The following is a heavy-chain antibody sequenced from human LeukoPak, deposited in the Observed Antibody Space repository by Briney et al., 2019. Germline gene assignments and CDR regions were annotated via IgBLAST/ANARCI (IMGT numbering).Heavy chain of an antibody. CDR1: GGYISSYY. D-gene: IGHD2-2*01. CDR3: ALGDCSSTSCYVFDY. CDR2: IFNSGGT. V-gene: IGHV4-59*01. J-gene: IGHJ4*02. Sequence: PSETLSLTCTASGGYISSYYWSWIRQPPGKGLEWIGYIFNSGGTNYNPSLKSRVTISVDTSKNQFSLKLSSVTAADTAVYFCALGDCSSTSCYVFDYWGQGTLVTVSS.